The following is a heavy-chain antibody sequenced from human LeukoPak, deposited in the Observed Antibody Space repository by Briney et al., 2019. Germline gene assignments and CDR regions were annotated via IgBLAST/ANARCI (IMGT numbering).Heavy chain of an antibody. D-gene: IGHD3-22*01. CDR1: VYTFTGYY. J-gene: IGHJ6*03. CDR2: INPNSGGT. V-gene: IGHV1-2*02. CDR3: ASGYGTMIPKATSYYYMDV. Sequence: GASVKVSCKASVYTFTGYYMHWVRQAPGQGLEWMGWINPNSGGTNYAQKFQGRVTMTRDTSISTAYMELSRLRSDDTAVYYCASGYGTMIPKATSYYYMDVWGKGTTVTVSS.